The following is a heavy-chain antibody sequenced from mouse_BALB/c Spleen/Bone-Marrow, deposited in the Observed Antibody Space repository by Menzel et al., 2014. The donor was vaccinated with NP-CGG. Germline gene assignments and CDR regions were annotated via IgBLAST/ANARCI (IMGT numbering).Heavy chain of an antibody. D-gene: IGHD2-3*01. CDR1: GFTFSSYT. V-gene: IGHV5-6-4*01. CDR3: TRDLYDGYSYYAMDY. Sequence: EVMLVESGGGLVKPGGSLKLSCAASGFTFSSYTMSWVRQTPEKRLEWVATISSGGSYTYYPDSVKGRFTISRDNAKSTLYLQMSSLKSEDTAMYYCTRDLYDGYSYYAMDYWGQGTSVTVSS. J-gene: IGHJ4*01. CDR2: ISSGGSYT.